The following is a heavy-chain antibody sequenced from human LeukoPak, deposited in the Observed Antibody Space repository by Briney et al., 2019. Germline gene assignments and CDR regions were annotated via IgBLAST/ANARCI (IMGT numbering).Heavy chain of an antibody. Sequence: GGSLRLSCVASGFTFSIHGISWVRQAPGKGLEWVSTISGGDDSTYYTDSVRGRFTISRDNSKNTLYLQMNSLRAEDTALYYCAKVWWGKRTLDNWGQGNQVTVSS. J-gene: IGHJ4*02. D-gene: IGHD3-16*01. V-gene: IGHV3-23*01. CDR1: GFTFSIHG. CDR3: AKVWWGKRTLDN. CDR2: ISGGDDST.